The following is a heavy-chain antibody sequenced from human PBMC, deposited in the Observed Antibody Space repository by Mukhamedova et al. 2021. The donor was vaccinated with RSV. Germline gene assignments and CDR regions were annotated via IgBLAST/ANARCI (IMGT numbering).Heavy chain of an antibody. CDR3: VRVIVTGESSEWNY. CDR2: ST. Sequence: STWDADSVKGRFTISRDNAKNTLYLQMNSLRAEDTAVYYCVRVIVTGESSEWNYWGQGTLVTASS. J-gene: IGHJ4*02. D-gene: IGHD3-10*01. V-gene: IGHV3-74*01.